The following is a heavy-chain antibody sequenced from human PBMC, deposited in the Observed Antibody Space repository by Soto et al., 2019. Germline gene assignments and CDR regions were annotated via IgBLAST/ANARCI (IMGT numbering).Heavy chain of an antibody. CDR1: GFTFSSYA. Sequence: GSLRLSCAASGFTFSSYAMSWVRQAPGKGLEWVSAISGSGGSTYYADSVKGRFTISRDNSKNTLYLQMNSLRAEDTAVYYCAKAQNYDFWSGYYYYYGMDVWGQGTTVTVSS. D-gene: IGHD3-3*01. CDR3: AKAQNYDFWSGYYYYYGMDV. J-gene: IGHJ6*02. CDR2: ISGSGGST. V-gene: IGHV3-23*01.